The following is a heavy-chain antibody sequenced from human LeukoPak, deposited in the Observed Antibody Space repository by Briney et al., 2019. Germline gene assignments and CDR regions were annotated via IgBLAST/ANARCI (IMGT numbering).Heavy chain of an antibody. J-gene: IGHJ4*02. CDR2: IKSKTDGGTT. CDR1: GFTFSNAW. Sequence: GGSLRLSCAASGFTFSNAWMSWVRQAPGKGLEWVGRIKSKTDGGTTDYAAPVKGRFTISRDDSKNTLYLQTNSLKTEDIAVYYCTTYCSGGSCYPRLDYWGQGTLVTVSS. V-gene: IGHV3-15*01. CDR3: TTYCSGGSCYPRLDY. D-gene: IGHD2-15*01.